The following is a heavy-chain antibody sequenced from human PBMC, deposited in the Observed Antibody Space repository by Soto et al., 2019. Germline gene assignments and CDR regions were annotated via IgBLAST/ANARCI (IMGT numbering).Heavy chain of an antibody. V-gene: IGHV3-66*01. D-gene: IGHD3-3*01. CDR3: ARGHYDFWSGYYYYYMDV. CDR2: IYSGGST. J-gene: IGHJ6*03. Sequence: GGSLRLSCAASGFTVSSNYMSWVRQAPGKGLEWVSVIYSGGSTYYADSVKGRFTISRDNSKNTLYLQMNSLRAEDTAVYYCARGHYDFWSGYYYYYMDVWGKGTTVTVSS. CDR1: GFTVSSNY.